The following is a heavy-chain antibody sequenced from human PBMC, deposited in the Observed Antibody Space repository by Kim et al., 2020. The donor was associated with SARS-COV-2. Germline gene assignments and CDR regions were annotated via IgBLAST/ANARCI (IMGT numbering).Heavy chain of an antibody. Sequence: GSTYYADAVKGRFTISRDNSKNPLYLQMNSLRAEDTAVYYCAKVKQQLRDWGQGTLVTVSS. D-gene: IGHD6-13*01. J-gene: IGHJ4*02. CDR3: AKVKQQLRD. CDR2: GST. V-gene: IGHV3-23*01.